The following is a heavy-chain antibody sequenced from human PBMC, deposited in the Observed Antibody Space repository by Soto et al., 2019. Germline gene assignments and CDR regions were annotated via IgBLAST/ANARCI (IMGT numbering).Heavy chain of an antibody. CDR3: ARRVQPQGWFDP. V-gene: IGHV1-18*01. CDR2: ISAYNGNT. J-gene: IGHJ5*02. D-gene: IGHD6-6*01. CDR1: GYTFTSYG. Sequence: ASVKVSCKASGYTFTSYGISWVRQAPGQGLEWMGWISAYNGNTNYAQKLQGRVTMTTDPSTSTAYMELRSLRSDDTAVYYCARRVQPQGWFDPGGQETLVTVSS.